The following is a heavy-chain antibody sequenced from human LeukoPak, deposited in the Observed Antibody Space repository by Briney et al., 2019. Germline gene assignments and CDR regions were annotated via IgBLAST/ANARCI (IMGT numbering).Heavy chain of an antibody. CDR2: ISGSGGTT. J-gene: IGHJ6*02. CDR3: AKVSGGGLYYDGMDV. CDR1: GFGFSTSW. Sequence: PGGSLRLSCAASGFGFSTSWMHWVRQAPGKGLEWVSVISGSGGTTYYADSVKGRFTISRDSSKNTLYLQMNSLRAEDTAVYYCAKVSGGGLYYDGMDVWGQGTTVTVSS. V-gene: IGHV3-23*01. D-gene: IGHD1-14*01.